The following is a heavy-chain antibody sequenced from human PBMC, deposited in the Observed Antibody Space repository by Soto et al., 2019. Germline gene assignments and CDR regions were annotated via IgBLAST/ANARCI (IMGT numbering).Heavy chain of an antibody. D-gene: IGHD2-2*01. J-gene: IGHJ4*02. CDR2: VSKSDYT. Sequence: GGSLRLSCVVSGFTFNNYGINWVRQAPGKGLEWVSTVSKSDYTYYSDSVKGRFTISRDNAKNTVSLHMNTLRAEDTAVYYCAREDSIIIPAVSDFWGQGTLVTVSS. V-gene: IGHV3-21*04. CDR1: GFTFNNYG. CDR3: AREDSIIIPAVSDF.